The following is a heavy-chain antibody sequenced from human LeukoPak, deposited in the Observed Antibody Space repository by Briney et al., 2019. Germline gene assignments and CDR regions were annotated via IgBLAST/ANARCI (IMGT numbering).Heavy chain of an antibody. V-gene: IGHV1-2*02. J-gene: IGHJ6*02. D-gene: IGHD3-10*01. CDR2: MNPNSGDT. Sequence: ASVKVSCKASGYTFTSYDINWVRQATGQGLEWMGWMNPNSGDTNYAQKFQGRVTMTRDTSISTAYMELSRLRSDDTAVYYCARDLRFGELLNGMDVWGQGTTVTVSS. CDR1: GYTFTSYD. CDR3: ARDLRFGELLNGMDV.